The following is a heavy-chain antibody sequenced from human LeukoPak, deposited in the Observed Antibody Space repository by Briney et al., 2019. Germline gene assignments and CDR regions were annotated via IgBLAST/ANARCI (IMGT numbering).Heavy chain of an antibody. Sequence: GGSLRLSCSASGFTFSSYAMHWVRQAPGKGLEYVSTISSDGGSTYYADSVKGRFIISRDNSKKTLYLPMSSLRAEDTAAYYCVKDQWYSNGWYIFDYWGQGTLVTVSS. V-gene: IGHV3-64D*08. J-gene: IGHJ4*01. D-gene: IGHD6-19*01. CDR1: GFTFSSYA. CDR3: VKDQWYSNGWYIFDY. CDR2: ISSDGGST.